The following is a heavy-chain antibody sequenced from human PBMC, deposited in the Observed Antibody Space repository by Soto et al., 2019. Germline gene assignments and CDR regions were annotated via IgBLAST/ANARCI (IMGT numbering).Heavy chain of an antibody. CDR3: ARKNDYGGNVAFDI. J-gene: IGHJ3*02. V-gene: IGHV4-31*03. Sequence: SETLSLTCTVSGGSISSGGYYWSWIRQHPGKGLEWIGYIYYSGSTYYNPSLKSRVTISVDTSKNQFSLKLSSVTAADTAVYYCARKNDYGGNVAFDIWGQGTMVTVSS. D-gene: IGHD4-17*01. CDR2: IYYSGST. CDR1: GGSISSGGYY.